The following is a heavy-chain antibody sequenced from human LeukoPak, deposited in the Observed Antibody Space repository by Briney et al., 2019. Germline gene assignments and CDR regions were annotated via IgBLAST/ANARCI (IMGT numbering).Heavy chain of an antibody. J-gene: IGHJ6*03. CDR1: GFTFSSYW. D-gene: IGHD2-21*02. Sequence: PGGSLRLSCAASGFTFSSYWMSWVRQAPGKGLEWVANIKQDGSEKYYVDSEKGRFTISRDNAENSLYLQMNSLRAEDTAVYYCARVPVVTAPEVYMDVWGKGTTVTVSS. V-gene: IGHV3-7*01. CDR3: ARVPVVTAPEVYMDV. CDR2: IKQDGSEK.